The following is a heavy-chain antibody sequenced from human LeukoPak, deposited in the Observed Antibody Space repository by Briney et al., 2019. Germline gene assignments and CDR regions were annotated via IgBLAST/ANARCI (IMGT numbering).Heavy chain of an antibody. CDR1: GGYISSYY. J-gene: IGHJ6*03. Sequence: SETLSLTCTVSGGYISSYYWNWIRQPAGKGLEWIGRIYSSGSTNYNPSLNSRVTMSVDTSKNQFSLKLSSVTAADTAVYYCATRCWSNTSCYGEDYYYYYMDVWGKGTTVTVSS. V-gene: IGHV4-4*07. D-gene: IGHD2-2*01. CDR2: IYSSGST. CDR3: ATRCWSNTSCYGEDYYYYYMDV.